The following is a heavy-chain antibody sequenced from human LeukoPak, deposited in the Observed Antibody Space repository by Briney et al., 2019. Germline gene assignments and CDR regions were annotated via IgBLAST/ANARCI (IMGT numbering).Heavy chain of an antibody. V-gene: IGHV5-10-1*01. CDR3: ARLKNPASAPDY. CDR1: GYSFASYW. CDR2: IDPSDSYT. J-gene: IGHJ4*02. Sequence: GESLKISCKGSGYSFASYWISWVRQMPGKGLEWMGMIDPSDSYTNYSPSFQGHVSISADKSISTAYLQWSSLKASDSAMYYCARLKNPASAPDYWGQGTLVTVSP. D-gene: IGHD2-2*01.